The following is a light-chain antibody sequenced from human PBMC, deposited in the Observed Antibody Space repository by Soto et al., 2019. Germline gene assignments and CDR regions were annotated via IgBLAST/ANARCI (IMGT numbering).Light chain of an antibody. CDR3: QQYYSTTPT. CDR2: WAS. CDR1: QSVLYSSNNKHY. Sequence: DIVMTQSPDSLAVSLGERATINGKSSQSVLYSSNNKHYLAWYQQKPGQPPKMVIYWASTRESGIPDRVSGSGSGTDFTLNISTLPAEDVAVYYCQQYYSTTPTFGQGTKLEIK. V-gene: IGKV4-1*01. J-gene: IGKJ2*01.